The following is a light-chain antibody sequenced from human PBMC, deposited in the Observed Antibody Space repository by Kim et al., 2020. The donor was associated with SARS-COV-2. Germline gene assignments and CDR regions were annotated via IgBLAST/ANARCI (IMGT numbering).Light chain of an antibody. V-gene: IGKV1-39*01. CDR1: QRISTY. J-gene: IGKJ2*01. CDR3: QQSYTSPYT. CDR2: SAS. Sequence: DIQMTQSPSSLSASVRDRVTISCRASQRISTYLTWYQQRPGKATTLLIYSASSLQSGVPSRFSGSGSGTDFILTISSLQPEDFATYYCQQSYTSPYTFGQGTKLEI.